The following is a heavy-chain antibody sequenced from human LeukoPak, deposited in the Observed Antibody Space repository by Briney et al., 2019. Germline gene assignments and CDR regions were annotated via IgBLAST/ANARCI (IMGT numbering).Heavy chain of an antibody. Sequence: GGSLRLSCAASGFTFSSYSMDWVRQAPGKGLEWVSSISSSSSYIYYADSVKGRFTISRDNDKNSLYLQMNSLRAEDTAVYYCARGGANNWFDPWGQGTLVTVSS. J-gene: IGHJ5*02. CDR1: GFTFSSYS. CDR2: ISSSSSYI. D-gene: IGHD3-16*01. CDR3: ARGGANNWFDP. V-gene: IGHV3-21*01.